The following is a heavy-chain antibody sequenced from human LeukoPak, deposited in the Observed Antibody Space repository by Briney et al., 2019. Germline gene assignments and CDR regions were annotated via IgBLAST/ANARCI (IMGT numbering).Heavy chain of an antibody. CDR3: ARPSQPVKRLVLRGGEFDY. CDR1: GYTFTSYG. CDR2: ISAYNGNT. V-gene: IGHV1-18*01. D-gene: IGHD6-19*01. J-gene: IGHJ4*02. Sequence: ASVKVSCXASGYTFTSYGISWVRRAPGQGLEWMGWISAYNGNTNYAQKLQGRVTMTTDTSTSTAYMELRSLRSDDTAVYYCARPSQPVKRLVLRGGEFDYWGQGTLVTVSS.